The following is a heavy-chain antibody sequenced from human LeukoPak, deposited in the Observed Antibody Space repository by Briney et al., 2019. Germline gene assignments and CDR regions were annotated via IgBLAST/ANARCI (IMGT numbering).Heavy chain of an antibody. CDR1: GGSFSGYY. Sequence: SETLSLTCAVYGGSFSGYYWSWIRQPPGKGLEWIGEINHSGSTNYNPSLKSRVTISVDTSKNQFSLKLSSVTAADTAVYYCARGPPHYGSSGYYPTDAFDIWGQGTMVTVSS. D-gene: IGHD3-22*01. V-gene: IGHV4-34*01. J-gene: IGHJ3*02. CDR2: INHSGST. CDR3: ARGPPHYGSSGYYPTDAFDI.